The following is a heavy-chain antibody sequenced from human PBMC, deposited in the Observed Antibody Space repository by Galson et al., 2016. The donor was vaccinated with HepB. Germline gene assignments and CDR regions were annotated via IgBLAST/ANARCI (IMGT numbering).Heavy chain of an antibody. CDR1: GFTFDDYA. D-gene: IGHD3-3*01. J-gene: IGHJ6*02. CDR2: ISWNSGTI. CDR3: AKDMSIFGVVITHSGGGLDV. V-gene: IGHV3-9*01. Sequence: SLRLSCAASGFTFDDYAMHWVRQAPGKGLEWISGISWNSGTIIYADSVKGRFTISRDNAKNSLYLQMNSLRAEDTALYHCAKDMSIFGVVITHSGGGLDVWGQGTTVTVSS.